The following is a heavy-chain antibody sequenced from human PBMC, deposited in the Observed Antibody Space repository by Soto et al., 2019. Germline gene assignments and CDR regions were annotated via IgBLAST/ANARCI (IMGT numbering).Heavy chain of an antibody. V-gene: IGHV3-33*01. D-gene: IGHD5-12*01. CDR1: GFTFSSYG. Sequence: GGSLRLSCAASGFTFSSYGMHWVRQAPGKGLEWVAVIWYDGSNKYYADSVKGRFTISRDNSKNTLYLQMNSLRAEDTAVYYCARPKMATIMEVGAFDIWGQGTMVTVSS. CDR3: ARPKMATIMEVGAFDI. J-gene: IGHJ3*02. CDR2: IWYDGSNK.